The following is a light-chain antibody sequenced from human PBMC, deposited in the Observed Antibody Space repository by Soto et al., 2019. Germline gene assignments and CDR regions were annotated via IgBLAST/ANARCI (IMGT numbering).Light chain of an antibody. Sequence: SYELTQPPSVSVAPGQTARITCGAKNIGSKSVHWYQQKPGQAPVLVVYDDNDRPSGIPERFSGSNSGNTATLTISGVEAGDEADYYCQVWDSDSDLVVFGGGTQLTVL. CDR3: QVWDSDSDLVV. CDR1: NIGSKS. V-gene: IGLV3-21*02. J-gene: IGLJ2*01. CDR2: DDN.